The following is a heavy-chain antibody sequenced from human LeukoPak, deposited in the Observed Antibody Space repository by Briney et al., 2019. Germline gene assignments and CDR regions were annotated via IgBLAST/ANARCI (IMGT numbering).Heavy chain of an antibody. CDR1: GGSISGYY. D-gene: IGHD4-11*01. V-gene: IGHV4-59*08. CDR3: ARSDPSLDYLFDS. Sequence: SETLSLTCTVSGGSISGYYWTWIRQLPGKGLEWIGYIYNSGITNYNPSLKSRVTVSVDTSKNQFSLRLTSVTAADTAVYYCARSDPSLDYLFDSWGHGTLVTVSS. CDR2: IYNSGIT. J-gene: IGHJ5*01.